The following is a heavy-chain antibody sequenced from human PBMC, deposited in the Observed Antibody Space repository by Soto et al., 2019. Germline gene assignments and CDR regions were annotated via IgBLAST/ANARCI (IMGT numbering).Heavy chain of an antibody. D-gene: IGHD6-19*01. V-gene: IGHV3-30-3*01. CDR2: ISYDGSNK. J-gene: IGHJ6*02. CDR3: ARDRGAVAGTLGYDYYYGMDV. CDR1: GFTFSSYA. Sequence: GGSLRLSCAASGFTFSSYAMHWVRQAPGKGLEWVAVISYDGSNKYYADSVKGRFTISRDNSKNTLYLQMNSLRAEDTAVYYCARDRGAVAGTLGYDYYYGMDVWGQGTTVTVSS.